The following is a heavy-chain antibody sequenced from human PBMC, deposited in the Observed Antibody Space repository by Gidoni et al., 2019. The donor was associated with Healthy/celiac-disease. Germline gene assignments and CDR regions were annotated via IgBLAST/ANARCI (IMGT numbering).Heavy chain of an antibody. CDR3: ARDEGYCSGGSCLEGAEYFQH. CDR1: GYTFTSYG. D-gene: IGHD2-15*01. J-gene: IGHJ1*01. CDR2: ISAYNSNT. Sequence: QVQLVQSGAEAKKHGASAKVSCKAPGYTFTSYGISWVRQAPGQGLEWMGWISAYNSNTNYAQKLQGRVTMTTDTTTSTAYMELRSLRSDDTAVYYGARDEGYCSGGSCLEGAEYFQHWGQGTLVTVSS. V-gene: IGHV1-18*04.